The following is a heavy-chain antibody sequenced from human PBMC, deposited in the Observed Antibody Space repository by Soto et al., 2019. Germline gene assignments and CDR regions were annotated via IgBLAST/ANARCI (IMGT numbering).Heavy chain of an antibody. J-gene: IGHJ5*02. Sequence: SETLSLTCTVSGGSISSGGYYWSWIRQHPGKGLEWIGYIYYSGSTYYNPSLKSRVTISVDTSKNQFSLQLSSVTAADTAVYYCARESGYYGSGSYYNGWFDPWGQGTLVTVSS. CDR1: GGSISSGGYY. V-gene: IGHV4-31*03. CDR2: IYYSGST. CDR3: ARESGYYGSGSYYNGWFDP. D-gene: IGHD3-10*01.